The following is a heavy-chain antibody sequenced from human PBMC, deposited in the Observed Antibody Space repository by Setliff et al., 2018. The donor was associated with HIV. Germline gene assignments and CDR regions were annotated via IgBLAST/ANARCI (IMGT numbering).Heavy chain of an antibody. CDR3: AKTLPTFSTYNWYFDL. V-gene: IGHV3-23*01. Sequence: PGGSLRLSCAASGFTFSSYAMTWVRQAPGKGLEWVSGISNSESGGRASYADSVKGRFTISRDNSKNTLYMEMSRLRAEDTAVYYCAKTLPTFSTYNWYFDLWGRGTLVTVSS. CDR2: ISNSESGGRA. J-gene: IGHJ2*01. CDR1: GFTFSSYA. D-gene: IGHD3-16*01.